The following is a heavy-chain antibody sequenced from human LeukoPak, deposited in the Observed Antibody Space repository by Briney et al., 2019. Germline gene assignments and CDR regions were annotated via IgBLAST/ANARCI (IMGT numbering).Heavy chain of an antibody. Sequence: GESLKISCKGSGYSFTSYWIGWVRQMPGKGLEWMGIIYPGDFDTRYSPSFQGQVTISADKSISTAYLQWSSLKASDTAMYYCARLRKRKDIVVVPAAPDYWGQGTLVTVSS. CDR2: IYPGDFDT. V-gene: IGHV5-51*01. D-gene: IGHD2-2*01. CDR1: GYSFTSYW. CDR3: ARLRKRKDIVVVPAAPDY. J-gene: IGHJ4*02.